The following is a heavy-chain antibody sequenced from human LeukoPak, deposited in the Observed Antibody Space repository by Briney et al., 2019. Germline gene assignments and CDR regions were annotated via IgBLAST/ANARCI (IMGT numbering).Heavy chain of an antibody. CDR3: VELGITMIGGV. CDR2: ISSTSTYI. V-gene: IGHV3-21*01. J-gene: IGHJ6*03. CDR1: GFTFSSYS. Sequence: GGSLRLSCAGSGFTFSSYSLNWVRQAPGKGLEWVSSISSTSTYIYYADSVKGRFIISRDNAKNSLYLQMNSLRAEDTAVYYCVELGITMIGGVWGKGTTVSIS. D-gene: IGHD3-10*02.